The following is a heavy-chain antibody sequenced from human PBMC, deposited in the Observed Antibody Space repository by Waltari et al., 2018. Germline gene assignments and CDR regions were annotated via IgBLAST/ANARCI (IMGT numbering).Heavy chain of an antibody. CDR3: AKPFYNWDDPLVS. J-gene: IGHJ5*02. CDR2: ISISDAT. V-gene: IGHV3-23*01. D-gene: IGHD1-20*01. CDR1: GFTFNSYA. Sequence: EVQLLESGGELVQAGGSLRLSCGVSGFTFNSYAINGVSRAPGTGLRGVAAISISDATFHADSGKGRVTISRDTSKDTVYLQMNSLRADDTAVYYCAKPFYNWDDPLVSWGQGTLVTVSS.